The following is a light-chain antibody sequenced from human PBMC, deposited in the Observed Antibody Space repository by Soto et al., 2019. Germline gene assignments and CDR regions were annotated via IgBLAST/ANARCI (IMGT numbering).Light chain of an antibody. CDR1: QSISNS. Sequence: DFTMTQSAGYLSASVGDTVTITCRAIQSISNSLTWYQQKPGKAPQLLIYAASSLQSGVTSRFSGSGSGTDFTLTISSMQPDDFATYYCQQNYSDSRTFGQGTKVDIK. V-gene: IGKV1-16*01. J-gene: IGKJ1*01. CDR3: QQNYSDSRT. CDR2: AAS.